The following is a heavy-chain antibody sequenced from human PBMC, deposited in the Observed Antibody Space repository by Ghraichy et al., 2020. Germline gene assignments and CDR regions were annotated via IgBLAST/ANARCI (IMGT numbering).Heavy chain of an antibody. V-gene: IGHV1-2*02. CDR1: GYTFTGYY. Sequence: ASVKVSCKASGYTFTGYYMHWVRQAPGQGLEWMGWINPNSGGTNYAQKFQGRVTMTRDTSISTAYMELSRLRSDDTAVYYCARCRGERTGYYYYYGMDVWGQGTTVTVSS. D-gene: IGHD2-15*01. CDR2: INPNSGGT. J-gene: IGHJ6*02. CDR3: ARCRGERTGYYYYYGMDV.